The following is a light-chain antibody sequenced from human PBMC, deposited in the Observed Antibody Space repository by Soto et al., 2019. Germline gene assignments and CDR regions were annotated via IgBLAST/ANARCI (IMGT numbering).Light chain of an antibody. V-gene: IGKV3-15*01. Sequence: DIVMTQSPATLSVSPGERATLSCRASLTVSTNLAWCQQKPGQAPRLLIYYASTRATGIPARFSGSGSVKEFTLTISSVQSEDSAVYYCQQYNNWPPGATFGPGTKVEIK. CDR3: QQYNNWPPGAT. CDR1: LTVSTN. J-gene: IGKJ3*01. CDR2: YAS.